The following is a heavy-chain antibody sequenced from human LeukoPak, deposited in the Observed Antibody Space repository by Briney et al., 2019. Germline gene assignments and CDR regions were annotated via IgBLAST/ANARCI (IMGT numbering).Heavy chain of an antibody. CDR1: GYSFTSYW. J-gene: IGHJ3*02. V-gene: IGHV5-51*01. D-gene: IGHD3-22*01. CDR2: IYPGDSDT. Sequence: GESLKISCKGSGYSFTSYWIGWVRQMPGKGLEWMGIIYPGDSDTRYSPSFQGQVTISADKSISTAYLQWSSLKASDTAMYYCAGHRRAHYYDSSGYYSPDDAFDIWGQGTMVTVSS. CDR3: AGHRRAHYYDSSGYYSPDDAFDI.